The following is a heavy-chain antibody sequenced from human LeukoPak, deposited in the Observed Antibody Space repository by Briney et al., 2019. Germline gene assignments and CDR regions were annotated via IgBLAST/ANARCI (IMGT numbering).Heavy chain of an antibody. J-gene: IGHJ3*02. CDR3: ARNPSYSYGPNTDAFDI. D-gene: IGHD5-18*01. CDR1: GGSISSYY. CDR2: IYSIGST. V-gene: IGHV4-59*08. Sequence: SETLSLTCTVTGGSISSYYWSWVRQPPGKGLEWIGYIYSIGSTDCSPSLKSRVTISVDTSKNQFSLRLSSVTAADTAVYYCARNPSYSYGPNTDAFDIWGQGTMVTVSS.